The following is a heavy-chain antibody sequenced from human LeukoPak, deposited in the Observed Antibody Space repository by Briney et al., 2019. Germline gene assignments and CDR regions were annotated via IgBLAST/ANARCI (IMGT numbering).Heavy chain of an antibody. CDR2: IYSGGST. V-gene: IGHV3-53*01. CDR1: GFTVSSNY. Sequence: GGSLRLSCAASGFTVSSNYMSWVRQAPGKGLEWVSVIYSGGSTYYADSVKGRFTISRHNSKNTLYLQMNSLRAEDTAVYYCAKDPDRLPGYLYYFDYWGQGTLVTVSS. CDR3: AKDPDRLPGYLYYFDY. J-gene: IGHJ4*02. D-gene: IGHD5-18*01.